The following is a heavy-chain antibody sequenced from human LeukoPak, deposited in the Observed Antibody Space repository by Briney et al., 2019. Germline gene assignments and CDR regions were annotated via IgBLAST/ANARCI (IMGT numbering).Heavy chain of an antibody. CDR3: ARAAAAGYNY. V-gene: IGHV4-38-2*01. CDR1: GYSISSGYY. CDR2: IYHSGST. D-gene: IGHD6-13*01. Sequence: SETLSLTCAVSGYSISSGYYWGWIRQPPGKGLEWIGSIYHSGSTYYNPSLKSRVTISVDTSKNQFSLKLSSVTAADTAVYYCARAAAAGYNYSGQGTLVTVSS. J-gene: IGHJ4*02.